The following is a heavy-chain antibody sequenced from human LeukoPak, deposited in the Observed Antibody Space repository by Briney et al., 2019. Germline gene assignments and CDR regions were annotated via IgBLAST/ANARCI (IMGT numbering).Heavy chain of an antibody. CDR3: ARAQELYNWFDP. V-gene: IGHV4-34*01. J-gene: IGHJ5*02. CDR1: GGSLSGYY. D-gene: IGHD1-7*01. Sequence: PAETLSLTCAVYGGSLSGYYWSWICQPPGKGLEWIGDISHSGSNNYNPSFKSRVTMSVDTSKNQFSLKLTSVTAADTAVYYCARAQELYNWFDPWGRGTPVTVSA. CDR2: ISHSGSN.